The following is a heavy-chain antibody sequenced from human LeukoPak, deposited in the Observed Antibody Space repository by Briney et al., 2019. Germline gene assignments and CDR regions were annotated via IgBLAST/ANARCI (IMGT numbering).Heavy chain of an antibody. V-gene: IGHV4-59*08. CDR3: ARHSSYYYGSGGFYMDV. Sequence: SETLSLTCTVSGGSISSYYWSWIRQPPGKGLEWIGYIYYSGSTNYNPSLKSRVTISVDTSKNQFSLKLSSVTAADTAVYYCARHSSYYYGSGGFYMDVWGKGTTLTVSS. CDR2: IYYSGST. J-gene: IGHJ6*03. CDR1: GGSISSYY. D-gene: IGHD3-10*01.